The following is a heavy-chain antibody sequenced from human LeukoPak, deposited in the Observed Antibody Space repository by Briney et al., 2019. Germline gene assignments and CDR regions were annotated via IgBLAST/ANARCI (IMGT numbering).Heavy chain of an antibody. CDR3: ARGGGGYSYGYNWFDP. D-gene: IGHD5-18*01. CDR1: GGSISSSSYY. V-gene: IGHV4-39*07. Sequence: TSETLSLTCTVSGGSISSSSYYWGWIRQPPGKGLEWIGSIYYSGSTYYNPSLKSRVTISVDTSKNQFSLKLSSVTAADTAVYYCARGGGGYSYGYNWFDPRGQGTLVTVSS. J-gene: IGHJ5*02. CDR2: IYYSGST.